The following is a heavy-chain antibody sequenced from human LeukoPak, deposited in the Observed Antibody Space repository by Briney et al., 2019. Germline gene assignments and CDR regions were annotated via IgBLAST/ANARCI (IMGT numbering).Heavy chain of an antibody. D-gene: IGHD6-6*01. CDR3: ARGIAARYYFDY. Sequence: SVKVSCKASGGTFSSYAISWVRQAPGQGLEWMGGVIPIFGTANYAQKFQGRVTITADESTSTAYMELSSLRSEDTAVYYCARGIAARYYFDYWGQGTLVTVSS. J-gene: IGHJ4*02. CDR1: GGTFSSYA. V-gene: IGHV1-69*13. CDR2: VIPIFGTA.